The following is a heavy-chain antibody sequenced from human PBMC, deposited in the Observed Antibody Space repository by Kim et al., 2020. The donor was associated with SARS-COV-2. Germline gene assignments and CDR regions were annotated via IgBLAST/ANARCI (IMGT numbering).Heavy chain of an antibody. CDR3: ARVPLGYCSGGRCYF. D-gene: IGHD2-15*01. V-gene: IGHV4-39*07. J-gene: IGHJ4*03. CDR2: IYYSGST. Sequence: SETLSLTCSVSGDSISFSSYYWGWIRQPPGKGLEWIGSIYYSGSTYYNPSLKSRVTITIDTSKSRISLWLTSVSAAATAVYYCARVPLGYCSGGRCYF. CDR1: GDSISFSSYY.